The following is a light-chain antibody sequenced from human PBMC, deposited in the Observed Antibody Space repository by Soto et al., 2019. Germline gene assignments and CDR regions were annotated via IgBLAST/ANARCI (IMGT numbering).Light chain of an antibody. CDR1: SSDVGGYNY. CDR2: DVS. J-gene: IGLJ2*01. CDR3: SSYTSSSTLV. V-gene: IGLV2-14*01. Sequence: QSALTQPASVSGSPGQSITISCTGTSSDVGGYNYVSWYQQHPGKAPKLMIYDVSNLPSVVSNRFSGSKSGNTASLTISGLKAEDEADYYCSSYTSSSTLVFGGGTKLTVL.